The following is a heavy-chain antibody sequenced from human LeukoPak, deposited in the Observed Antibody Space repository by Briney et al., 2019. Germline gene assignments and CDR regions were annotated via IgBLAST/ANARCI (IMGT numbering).Heavy chain of an antibody. D-gene: IGHD2-15*01. V-gene: IGHV1-3*01. CDR2: INAGNDNT. CDR1: GYTFTSYA. Sequence: ASVKVSCKASGYTFTSYAMHWVRQAPGQRLEWMGWINAGNDNTKYSQKFQGRVTITRDTSASTAYMELSSLRSEDTAVYYCARDLGYCTGGTCYPNWFDPWGQGTLVIVSS. CDR3: ARDLGYCTGGTCYPNWFDP. J-gene: IGHJ5*02.